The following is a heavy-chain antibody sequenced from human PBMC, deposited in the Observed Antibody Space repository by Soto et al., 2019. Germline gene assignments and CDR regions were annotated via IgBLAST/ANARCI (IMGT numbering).Heavy chain of an antibody. CDR1: GGTFSNYA. D-gene: IGHD5-12*01. CDR3: ARGATIWGGAAYPSYEREL. CDR2: IVPAFGTP. J-gene: IGHJ6*02. V-gene: IGHV1-69*01. Sequence: QVQLVQSGAEVKKPGSSVKVSCRASGGTFSNYAISWVRQAPGQGLEWMGGIVPAFGTPNYAQNLQGRITITGDDSTTTVNMDLSSLRLEATAVYYCARGATIWGGAAYPSYERELGAQGPT.